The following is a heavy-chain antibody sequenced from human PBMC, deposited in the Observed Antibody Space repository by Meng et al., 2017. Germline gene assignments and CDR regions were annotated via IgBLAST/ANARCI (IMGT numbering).Heavy chain of an antibody. CDR1: DYTFTSYA. Sequence: QLAHAGAGCITPGSQFTFSCRASDYTFTSYAMHGVRQAPRQRLEWMGWINAGNGNTKYSQKFQGRVTITRDTSASTAYMELSSLRSEDTAVYYCARVLPATIFGVVIDSWFDPWGQGTLVTVSS. D-gene: IGHD3-3*01. V-gene: IGHV1-3*01. CDR3: ARVLPATIFGVVIDSWFDP. J-gene: IGHJ5*02. CDR2: INAGNGNT.